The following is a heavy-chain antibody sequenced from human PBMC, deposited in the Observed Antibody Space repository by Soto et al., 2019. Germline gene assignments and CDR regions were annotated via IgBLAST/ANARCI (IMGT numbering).Heavy chain of an antibody. CDR1: GGSISSGGYY. CDR3: ARVVRGVITMILRAYFDY. CDR2: IYYSGST. Sequence: QVQLQESGPGLVKPSQTLSLTCTVSGGSISSGGYYWSWIRQHPGKGLEWIGYIYYSGSTYYNPSLKSRVTISVDTSKNQFSLKLSCVTAADTAVYYCARVVRGVITMILRAYFDYWGQGTLVTVSS. D-gene: IGHD3-22*01. V-gene: IGHV4-31*03. J-gene: IGHJ4*02.